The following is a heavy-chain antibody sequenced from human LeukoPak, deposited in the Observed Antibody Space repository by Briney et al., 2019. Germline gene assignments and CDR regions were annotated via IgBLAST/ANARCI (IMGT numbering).Heavy chain of an antibody. V-gene: IGHV3-74*01. CDR3: ARTASYSGNYYGYFQH. J-gene: IGHJ1*01. CDR2: INIDGSSI. CDR1: GFTFSSYW. D-gene: IGHD1-26*01. Sequence: GGSVRLSCAASGFTFSSYWLHWVRQAPGKGLVWVSRINIDGSSISYADSVKGRFTISRDNAKNTLYLQMNSLRAEDTAVYYCARTASYSGNYYGYFQHWGERTLVTVSS.